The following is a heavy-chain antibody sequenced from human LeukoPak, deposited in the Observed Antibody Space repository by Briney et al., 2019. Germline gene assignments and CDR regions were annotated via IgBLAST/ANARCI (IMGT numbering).Heavy chain of an antibody. D-gene: IGHD3-10*01. CDR1: CFIFSSYW. V-gene: IGHV3-74*01. CDR2: INSDGSRT. J-gene: IGHJ5*02. Sequence: GGSLRLSCAASCFIFSSYWMHWVRQAPGKGLVWVSQINSDGSRTTYADFVKGRVTMSRANAKNTVYLQMNSLRVEATAVYYCARDGYLSGSYYPTGWFDPWGQGTLVTVSS. CDR3: ARDGYLSGSYYPTGWFDP.